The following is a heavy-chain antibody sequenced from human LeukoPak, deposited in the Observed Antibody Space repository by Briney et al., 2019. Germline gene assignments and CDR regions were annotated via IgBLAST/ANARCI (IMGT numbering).Heavy chain of an antibody. Sequence: GASVKVSCKASGGTFSSYAISWVRQAPGQGLEWMGRIIPILGIANYAQKFQGRITITRDMSTSTAYMELTSLRSDDTAVYYCAAEIYGGNTDCCTFDFWGPGTPVTVSS. CDR2: IIPILGIA. V-gene: IGHV1-69*04. CDR3: AAEIYGGNTDCCTFDF. J-gene: IGHJ3*01. CDR1: GGTFSSYA. D-gene: IGHD4-23*01.